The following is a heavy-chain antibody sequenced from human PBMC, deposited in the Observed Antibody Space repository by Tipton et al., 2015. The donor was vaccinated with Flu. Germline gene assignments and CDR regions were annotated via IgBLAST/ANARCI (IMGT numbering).Heavy chain of an antibody. J-gene: IGHJ6*02. Sequence: GLVKPSETLSLICTVSGGSISIGGAYWSWIRQHPGKGLEWIGGIYYSGSTYKNPSLTSRVSISVDTSKNQFSLNLKSVTAADTAVYYCVRDQGLGDGLTYDYYGMDVWGQGP. D-gene: IGHD3-22*01. CDR3: VRDQGLGDGLTYDYYGMDV. V-gene: IGHV4-31*03. CDR2: IYYSGST. CDR1: GGSISIGGAY.